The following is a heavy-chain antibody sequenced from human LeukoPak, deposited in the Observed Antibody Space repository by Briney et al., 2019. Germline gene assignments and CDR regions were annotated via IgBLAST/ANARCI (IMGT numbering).Heavy chain of an antibody. CDR2: IYTSGST. J-gene: IGHJ4*02. CDR1: GGSISSYY. V-gene: IGHV4-4*07. Sequence: SETLSLTCTVSGGSISSYYWSWIRQPAGRGLEWIGRIYTSGSTNYNPSLKSRVTMSIDTSKNQFSLKLTSVTAADTAVYYCASSRGYSNYYFDYWGQGTLVTVSS. CDR3: ASSRGYSNYYFDY. D-gene: IGHD4-11*01.